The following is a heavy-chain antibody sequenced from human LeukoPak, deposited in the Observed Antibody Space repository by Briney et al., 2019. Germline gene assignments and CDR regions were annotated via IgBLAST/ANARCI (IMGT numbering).Heavy chain of an antibody. Sequence: GRSLRLSCAASGFTFSSYAMHWVRQAPGKGLEWVAVISYDGSNKYYADSVKGRFTISRDNSKNTVSLQMNSLRAEDTALYYCAKNLRSGIYDYWGLGTLVTVSS. CDR3: AKNLRSGIYDY. CDR2: ISYDGSNK. D-gene: IGHD1-26*01. CDR1: GFTFSSYA. J-gene: IGHJ4*02. V-gene: IGHV3-30*04.